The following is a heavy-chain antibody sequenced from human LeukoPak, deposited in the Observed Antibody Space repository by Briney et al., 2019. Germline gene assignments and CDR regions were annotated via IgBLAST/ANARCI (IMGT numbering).Heavy chain of an antibody. J-gene: IGHJ4*02. V-gene: IGHV4-59*01. Sequence: PSETLSLTCNVSGGSISNNYWTWIRQPPGKGLEWIGYVYSTGSTNYNPSLKSRVTISVDTSKNQFSLQLASVTAADTAVYYCARHVTVHYSSFDYWGQGTLVTVSS. CDR2: VYSTGST. CDR1: GGSISNNY. D-gene: IGHD2-15*01. CDR3: ARHVTVHYSSFDY.